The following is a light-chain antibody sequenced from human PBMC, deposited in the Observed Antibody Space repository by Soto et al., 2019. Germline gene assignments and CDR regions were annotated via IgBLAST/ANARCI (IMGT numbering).Light chain of an antibody. CDR1: QRVSTS. J-gene: IGKJ1*01. V-gene: IGKV3-11*01. Sequence: IVLTQSPATLSLSPGERAALSCRASQRVSTSLAWYQHKPGQAPRLIIYDASKRAPGIPARFSGRGSGTDFTLTISSLEPEDFAVYYCQVRDVWPTFGQGTKV. CDR2: DAS. CDR3: QVRDVWPT.